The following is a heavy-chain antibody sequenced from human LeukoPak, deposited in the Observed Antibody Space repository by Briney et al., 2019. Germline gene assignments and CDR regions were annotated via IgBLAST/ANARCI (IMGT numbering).Heavy chain of an antibody. Sequence: SETLSLTCTVSGGSISSYYWSWIRQPPGKGLEWIVYIYYSGSTNYNPSLKSRVTISVDTSKNQFSLKLSSVNAADTAVYYCARLVADYGDYVGHFDYWGQGTLVTVSS. V-gene: IGHV4-59*08. CDR2: IYYSGST. CDR3: ARLVADYGDYVGHFDY. J-gene: IGHJ4*02. CDR1: GGSISSYY. D-gene: IGHD4-17*01.